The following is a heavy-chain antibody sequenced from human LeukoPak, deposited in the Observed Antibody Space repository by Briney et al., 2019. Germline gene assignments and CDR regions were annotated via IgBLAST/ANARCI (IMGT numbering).Heavy chain of an antibody. CDR2: IWYDGNNK. V-gene: IGHV3-33*01. D-gene: IGHD2-21*02. J-gene: IGHJ4*02. CDR3: ARDRPDCGGDCHIFDY. Sequence: PGGPLRLSCAASRFTFSSYAMHWVRQAPGKGLEWVAIIWYDGNNKYYADSVKGRFTISRDNSKNTLYLQMNSLRAEDTAVYYCARDRPDCGGDCHIFDYWGQGTLVTVSS. CDR1: RFTFSSYA.